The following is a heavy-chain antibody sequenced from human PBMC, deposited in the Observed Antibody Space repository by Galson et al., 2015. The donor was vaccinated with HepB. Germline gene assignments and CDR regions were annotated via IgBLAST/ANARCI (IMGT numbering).Heavy chain of an antibody. CDR3: AKGVGWFGELLSYYFDY. J-gene: IGHJ4*02. CDR2: ISGSGGST. V-gene: IGHV3-23*01. CDR1: GFTFSSYA. D-gene: IGHD3-10*01. Sequence: SLRLSCAASGFTFSSYAMSWVRQAPGKGLEWVSAISGSGGSTYYADSVKGRFTISRDNSKNTLYLQMNSLRAEDTAVYYCAKGVGWFGELLSYYFDYWGQGTLVTVSS.